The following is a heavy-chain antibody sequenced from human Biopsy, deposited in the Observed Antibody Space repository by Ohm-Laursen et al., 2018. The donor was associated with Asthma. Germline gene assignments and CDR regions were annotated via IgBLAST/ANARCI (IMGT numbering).Heavy chain of an antibody. J-gene: IGHJ3*02. CDR1: GYTFINYA. V-gene: IGHV1-3*01. D-gene: IGHD3-9*01. CDR2: INAGNGNT. CDR3: AGTYYDFLAGQVNDAFAM. Sequence: GASVKVSCNASGYTFINYAIHWVRQAPGQRLEWMGWINAGNGNTKYSQKFQGRVTISRDTSASTAYMDLSSLRSEDTAVYYCAGTYYDFLAGQVNDAFAMWGQGTMGTGSS.